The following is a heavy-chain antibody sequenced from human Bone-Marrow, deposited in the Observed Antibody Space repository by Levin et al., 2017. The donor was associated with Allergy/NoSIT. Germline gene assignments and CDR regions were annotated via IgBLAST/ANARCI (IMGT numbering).Heavy chain of an antibody. J-gene: IGHJ6*02. D-gene: IGHD3-9*01. CDR2: INTISSHI. Sequence: GESLKISCAASGFTFSTYALNWVRQAPGKGLEWVSSINTISSHIYYANSVRGRFTISRDNARNSLYLQMSSLRPEDTAVYYCARDDSFTGYQRFDAMDVWGRGTTVIVSS. CDR3: ARDDSFTGYQRFDAMDV. V-gene: IGHV3-21*01. CDR1: GFTFSTYA.